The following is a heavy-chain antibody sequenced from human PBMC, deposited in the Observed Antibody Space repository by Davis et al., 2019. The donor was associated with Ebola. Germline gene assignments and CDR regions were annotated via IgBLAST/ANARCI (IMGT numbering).Heavy chain of an antibody. J-gene: IGHJ3*02. CDR3: AREGGRYYDSSGYVFDI. V-gene: IGHV1-46*01. CDR2: INHITGGT. CDR1: GYRFTSYY. Sequence: ASVKVSCKASGYRFTSYYMHWVRQAPGQGLEWMGIINHITGGTSYEQNFQVRVNMTRDTSTSTGYMELSSLRSEDTSVYYCAREGGRYYDSSGYVFDIWGQGTMVKVSS. D-gene: IGHD3-22*01.